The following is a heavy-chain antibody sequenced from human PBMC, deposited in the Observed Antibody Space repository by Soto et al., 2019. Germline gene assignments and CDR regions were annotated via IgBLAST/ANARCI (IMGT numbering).Heavy chain of an antibody. CDR2: MNPNSGEK. J-gene: IGHJ5*02. CDR3: ARVAVAARPRWYNWFDP. CDR1: GYTFTDYD. Sequence: QEQLVQSGAEVKKPGASVKVSCKTSGYTFTDYDINWVRQATGQGRELIGWMNPNSGEKGYAQKFQGRVTMTRSASLSTAYLELSSLRSEDTAVYYCARVAVAARPRWYNWFDPWGQGTLVTVSS. V-gene: IGHV1-8*01. D-gene: IGHD2-15*01.